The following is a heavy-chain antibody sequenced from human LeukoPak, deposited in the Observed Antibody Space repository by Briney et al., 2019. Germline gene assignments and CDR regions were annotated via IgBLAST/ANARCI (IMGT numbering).Heavy chain of an antibody. D-gene: IGHD1-26*01. CDR2: IRGSGGSA. CDR1: GFSFNNYA. J-gene: IGHJ4*02. CDR3: ARKRGSYSGSYPLDY. V-gene: IGHV3-23*01. Sequence: PGGSLRLSCAASGFSFNNYAMSWVRQAPGKGLEWVSAIRGSGGSASYADSVQGRFTISRDNSENTLYLQMSSLRAEDTALYYCARKRGSYSGSYPLDYWGQGTLVTVSS.